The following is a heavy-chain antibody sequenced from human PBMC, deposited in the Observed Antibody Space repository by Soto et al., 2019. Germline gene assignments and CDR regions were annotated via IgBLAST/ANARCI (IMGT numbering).Heavy chain of an antibody. J-gene: IGHJ4*02. CDR3: PRWNGYGDS. V-gene: IGHV3-23*01. CDR2: FSGGGGGT. D-gene: IGHD1-1*01. Sequence: EVQLLQSGGGLVQPGGSLRLSCAVSGFTLGVYGVTWVRQTPTKGLEWVAGFSGGGGGTFYADSVKGRFTISRDSSTAYLQMNSLRSEDTAVYFCPRWNGYGDSWGQGTLVSVSS. CDR1: GFTLGVYG.